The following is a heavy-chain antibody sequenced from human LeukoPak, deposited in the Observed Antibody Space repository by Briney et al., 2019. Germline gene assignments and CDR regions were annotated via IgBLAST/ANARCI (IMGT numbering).Heavy chain of an antibody. D-gene: IGHD3-10*01. Sequence: GGSLRLSCAASGITFRNYWMHWVRQSPGKGLVWVSRISTDGRSTDYADAVKGRFTISRDNAKNTVYLQMNSLRVEDTAVYYCAKDLKYYGSGIMDVWGKGTTVTISS. V-gene: IGHV3-74*01. CDR1: GITFRNYW. CDR3: AKDLKYYGSGIMDV. J-gene: IGHJ6*03. CDR2: ISTDGRST.